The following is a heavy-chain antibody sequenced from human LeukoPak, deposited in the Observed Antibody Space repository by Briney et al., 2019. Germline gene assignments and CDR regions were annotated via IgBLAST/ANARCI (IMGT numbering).Heavy chain of an antibody. V-gene: IGHV3-7*01. J-gene: IGHJ4*02. CDR3: ARDSVVITFDY. D-gene: IGHD3-22*01. Sequence: GGSLRLSCAASGFTFSNYWMSWVRQAPGKGLEWVANIKQDGSEKYYVDSVKGRFTISRDNAKNSLYLQMNSLRAEDTAVYYCARDSVVITFDYWGQGTLVTVSS. CDR2: IKQDGSEK. CDR1: GFTFSNYW.